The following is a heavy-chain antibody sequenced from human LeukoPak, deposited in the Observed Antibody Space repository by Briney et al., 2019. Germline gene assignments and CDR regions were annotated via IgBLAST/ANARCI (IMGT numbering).Heavy chain of an antibody. J-gene: IGHJ5*02. Sequence: GGSLRLPCAASGFTFSSYVMSWVRQAPGKGLEWVSTISGNGRNTYYADSVKGRFTISRDNSKNTLYLQMNSLRAEDTAVYYCAKSRKYDFWSGYYRSNWFDPWGQGTLVTVSS. V-gene: IGHV3-23*01. CDR3: AKSRKYDFWSGYYRSNWFDP. CDR1: GFTFSSYV. D-gene: IGHD3-3*01. CDR2: ISGNGRNT.